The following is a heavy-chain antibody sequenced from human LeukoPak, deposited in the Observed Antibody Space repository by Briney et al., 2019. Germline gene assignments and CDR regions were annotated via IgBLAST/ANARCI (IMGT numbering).Heavy chain of an antibody. J-gene: IGHJ4*02. D-gene: IGHD2-15*01. CDR2: SSSSSYI. V-gene: IGHV3-21*01. Sequence: SSSSSYIYYADSVKGRFTISRDNAKNSLYLQMNSLRAEDTAVYYCASLVSICSGGSCYTVDYWGQGTLVTVSS. CDR3: ASLVSICSGGSCYTVDY.